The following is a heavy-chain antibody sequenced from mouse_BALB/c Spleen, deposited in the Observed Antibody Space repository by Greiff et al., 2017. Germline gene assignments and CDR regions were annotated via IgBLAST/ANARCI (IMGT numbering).Heavy chain of an antibody. J-gene: IGHJ3*01. Sequence: EVQVVESGGDLVKPGGSLKLSCAASGFTFSSYGMSWVRQTPDKRLEWVATISSGGSYTYYPDTVKGRFTISRDNAKNTLYLQMSSLKSEDTAMYYCARWDDYDVFAYWGQGTLVTVSA. CDR1: GFTFSSYG. CDR2: ISSGGSYT. V-gene: IGHV5-6*01. D-gene: IGHD2-4*01. CDR3: ARWDDYDVFAY.